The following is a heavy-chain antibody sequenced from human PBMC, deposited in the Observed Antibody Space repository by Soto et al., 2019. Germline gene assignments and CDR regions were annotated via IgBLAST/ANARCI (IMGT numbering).Heavy chain of an antibody. CDR1: GFTFSRQA. V-gene: IGHV3-33*01. Sequence: QVQLVESGGGVVQPERSLRLSCAASGFTFSRQAMHWVRQAPGRGLAWVAVIWYHGVDKYYADSVKGRFTISRDNSKNTVYLQMNCLRGEDTAVYYCATGFLGLCTGGNCPLDSWGQGSLVTVSS. CDR3: ATGFLGLCTGGNCPLDS. J-gene: IGHJ4*02. CDR2: IWYHGVDK. D-gene: IGHD2-15*01.